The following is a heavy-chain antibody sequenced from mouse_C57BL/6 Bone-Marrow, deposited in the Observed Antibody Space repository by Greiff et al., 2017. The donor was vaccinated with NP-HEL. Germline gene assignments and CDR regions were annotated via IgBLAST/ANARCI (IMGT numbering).Heavy chain of an antibody. Sequence: QVQLQQPGAELVKPGASVTMSCTASGYTFTSYWITWVKQRPGQGLEWLGDIYPGSGSTNYNEKFKSKATLTVDTSSSTAYMQLSSLTSEASAVYFCARKGYGPYYFDYWGQGTTLTVSS. CDR3: ARKGYGPYYFDY. CDR1: GYTFTSYW. V-gene: IGHV1-55*01. CDR2: IYPGSGST. D-gene: IGHD1-1*01. J-gene: IGHJ2*01.